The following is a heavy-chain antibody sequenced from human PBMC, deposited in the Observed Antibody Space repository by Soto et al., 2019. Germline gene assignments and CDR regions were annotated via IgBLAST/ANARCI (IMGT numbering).Heavy chain of an antibody. CDR1: GFTFRSYG. Sequence: QPGGSLRLSCAASGFTFRSYGMHWARQAPGRGLEWVAVISYDGSYRYYEDSVKGRFTSSRDNYKNTLHLQMDSLRAEDTAVYYCAKNFIPLSPDLYFDSWGQGTLVTVSS. D-gene: IGHD3-16*01. CDR2: ISYDGSYR. CDR3: AKNFIPLSPDLYFDS. J-gene: IGHJ4*02. V-gene: IGHV3-30*18.